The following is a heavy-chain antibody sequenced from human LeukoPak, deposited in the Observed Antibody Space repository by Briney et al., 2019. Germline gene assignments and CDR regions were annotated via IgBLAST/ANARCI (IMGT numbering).Heavy chain of an antibody. CDR1: GDSVSSKSAA. J-gene: IGHJ6*02. Sequence: SQTLSLTCAISGDSVSSKSAAWNWVRQSTSRGLEWLGRTYYRSNWYNDYAESVKSRITVTADTSKNHFSLHLNSVTPEDTAVYYCARDWEQPNYYFGMDVWGQGTTVTVFS. D-gene: IGHD1/OR15-1a*01. V-gene: IGHV6-1*01. CDR3: ARDWEQPNYYFGMDV. CDR2: TYYRSNWYN.